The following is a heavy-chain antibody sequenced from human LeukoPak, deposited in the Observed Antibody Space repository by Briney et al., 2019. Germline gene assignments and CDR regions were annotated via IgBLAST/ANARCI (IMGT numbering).Heavy chain of an antibody. D-gene: IGHD6-19*01. Sequence: SETLSLTCAVYGGSFSGYYWSWIRQPPGKGLEWIGEINHSGSTNYNPSLKSRVTISVDTSKNQFSLKLSSVTAADTAAYYCARRTKTLVAGTGDYFDYWGQGTLVTVSS. CDR1: GGSFSGYY. CDR3: ARRTKTLVAGTGDYFDY. J-gene: IGHJ4*02. CDR2: INHSGST. V-gene: IGHV4-34*01.